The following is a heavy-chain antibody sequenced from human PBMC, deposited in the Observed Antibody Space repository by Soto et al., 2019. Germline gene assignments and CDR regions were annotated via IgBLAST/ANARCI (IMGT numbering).Heavy chain of an antibody. CDR1: GFTFSDHY. CDR3: ARGVVSTCDFDY. CDR2: SRDKVHSHTT. Sequence: PGGSLRLSCAASGFTFSDHYMDWVRQAPGKGLEWVGRSRDKVHSHTTEYAASVKGRFTISRGDSENSLYLQVNSLKTEDTAVDYCARGVVSTCDFDYWCQGTLVTVSS. D-gene: IGHD5-12*01. J-gene: IGHJ4*02. V-gene: IGHV3-72*01.